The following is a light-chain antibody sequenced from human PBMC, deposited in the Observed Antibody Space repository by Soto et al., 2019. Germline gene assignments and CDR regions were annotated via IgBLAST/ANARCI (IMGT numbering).Light chain of an antibody. CDR3: TSYAGSNNPVV. J-gene: IGLJ2*01. Sequence: QSVLTQPPSASGSPGQSVTISCTGTSSDVGGYNYVSWYQQHPGKAPNLMIYEVSKRPSGVPDRFSGSKSGNTASLTVSGLQAEDEADYYCTSYAGSNNPVVFGGGTKLTVL. V-gene: IGLV2-8*01. CDR1: SSDVGGYNY. CDR2: EVS.